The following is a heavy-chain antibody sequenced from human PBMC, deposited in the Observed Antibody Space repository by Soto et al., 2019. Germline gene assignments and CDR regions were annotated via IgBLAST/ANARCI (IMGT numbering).Heavy chain of an antibody. D-gene: IGHD4-17*01. J-gene: IGHJ4*02. CDR2: ISSSSSTI. CDR3: ARVVYGDYARFPHS. CDR1: GFTFSSYS. Sequence: EVQLVESGGGLVQPGGSLRLSCAASGFTFSSYSMNWVRQAPGKGLEWVSYISSSSSTIYYADSVKGRFTISRDNAKNSLYLQMNSLRAEDTAVYYCARVVYGDYARFPHSWGQGTLVTVSS. V-gene: IGHV3-48*01.